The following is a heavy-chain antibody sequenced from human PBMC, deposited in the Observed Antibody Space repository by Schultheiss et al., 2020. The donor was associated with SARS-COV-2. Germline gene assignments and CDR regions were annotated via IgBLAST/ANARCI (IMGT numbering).Heavy chain of an antibody. J-gene: IGHJ6*03. CDR1: GFTFSSYA. CDR3: AKGWGYLGYYYYYMDV. Sequence: GGSLRLSCAASGFTFSSYAMSWVRQAPGKGLEWVSAISGSGGSTYYADSVKGRFTISRDNSKNTLYLQMNSLRAEDTAVYYCAKGWGYLGYYYYYMDVWGKGTTVTVSS. V-gene: IGHV3-23*01. D-gene: IGHD2-21*01. CDR2: ISGSGGST.